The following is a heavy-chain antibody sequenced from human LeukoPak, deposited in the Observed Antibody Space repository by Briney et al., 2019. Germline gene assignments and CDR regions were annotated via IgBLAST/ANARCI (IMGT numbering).Heavy chain of an antibody. CDR2: IYSGGST. CDR3: AREAPSRYYDFWIGYLAY. V-gene: IGHV3-66*02. Sequence: PGGSLRLSCAASGFTVSSNYMSWVRQAPGKGLEWVSVIYSGGSTYYADSVKGRFTISRDNSKNTLYLQMNSLRAEDTAVYYCAREAPSRYYDFWIGYLAYWGQGTLVTVSS. J-gene: IGHJ4*02. CDR1: GFTVSSNY. D-gene: IGHD3-3*01.